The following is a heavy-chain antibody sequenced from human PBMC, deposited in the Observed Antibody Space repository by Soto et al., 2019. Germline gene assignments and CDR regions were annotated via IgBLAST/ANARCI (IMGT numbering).Heavy chain of an antibody. V-gene: IGHV1-2*02. Sequence: QVPLVQSGAEVKKPGASVKVSCKASGYTFTGYYMHWVRQAPGQGLEWMGWINPNSGGTNYAQKFQGRVTMTRDTSISTAYMELSRLRSDDTAVYYCARDPSRLGVITRGYDYWGQGTLVTVSS. CDR3: ARDPSRLGVITRGYDY. J-gene: IGHJ4*02. CDR2: INPNSGGT. D-gene: IGHD3-22*01. CDR1: GYTFTGYY.